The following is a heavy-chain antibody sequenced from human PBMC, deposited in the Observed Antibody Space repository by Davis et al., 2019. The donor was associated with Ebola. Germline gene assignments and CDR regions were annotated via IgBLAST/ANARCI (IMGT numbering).Heavy chain of an antibody. J-gene: IGHJ5*02. CDR1: GYTFTSYG. CDR3: ARRITMVRGVIRNWFDP. Sequence: ASVKVSCKASGYTFTSYGISWVRQAPGQGLEWMGWISAYNGNTNYAQKLQGRVTMTTDTSTSTAYMELRSLRSDDTAVYYCARRITMVRGVIRNWFDPWGQGTLVTVSS. D-gene: IGHD3-10*01. CDR2: ISAYNGNT. V-gene: IGHV1-18*01.